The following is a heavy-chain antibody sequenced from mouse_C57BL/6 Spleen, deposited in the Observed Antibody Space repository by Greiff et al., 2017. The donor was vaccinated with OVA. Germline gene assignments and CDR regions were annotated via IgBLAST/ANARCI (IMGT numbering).Heavy chain of an antibody. CDR1: GFTFSSYA. Sequence: EVQGVESGEGLVKPGGSLKLSCAASGFTFSSYAMSWVRQTPEKRLEWVAYISSGGDYIYYADTVKGRFTISRDNARNTLYLQMSSLKSEDTAMYYCTRAGVIYAMDYWGQGTSVTVSS. D-gene: IGHD2-1*01. CDR2: ISSGGDYI. J-gene: IGHJ4*01. CDR3: TRAGVIYAMDY. V-gene: IGHV5-9-1*02.